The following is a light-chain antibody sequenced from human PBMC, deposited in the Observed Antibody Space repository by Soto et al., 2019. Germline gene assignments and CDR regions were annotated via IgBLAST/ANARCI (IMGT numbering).Light chain of an antibody. V-gene: IGKV3-20*01. J-gene: IGKJ1*01. CDR1: QSVSSY. CDR2: GAS. Sequence: EIVLTQSPGTLSLSPGERATLFGRASQSVSSYLAWYQQNPGQAPRLLIYGASSRATGIPDGFSGSGSGTDFTLTISRLEPEDFAVYYCQQYGSSSRTFGQGTKVEIK. CDR3: QQYGSSSRT.